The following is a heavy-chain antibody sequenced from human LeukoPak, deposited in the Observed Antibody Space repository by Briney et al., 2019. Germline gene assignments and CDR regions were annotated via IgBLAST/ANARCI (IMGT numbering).Heavy chain of an antibody. Sequence: GGPLRLSCAASGFTFSSYDMSWVRQAPGEGLDWVSALSASGGTTYYADSVKGRFTISRDNSENTLYLQMNSLRAEDTAVYYCAREPREYCSRIACPNWFESWGQGTLVTVSS. J-gene: IGHJ5*01. V-gene: IGHV3-23*01. CDR2: LSASGGTT. CDR1: GFTFSSYD. CDR3: AREPREYCSRIACPNWFES. D-gene: IGHD2-2*01.